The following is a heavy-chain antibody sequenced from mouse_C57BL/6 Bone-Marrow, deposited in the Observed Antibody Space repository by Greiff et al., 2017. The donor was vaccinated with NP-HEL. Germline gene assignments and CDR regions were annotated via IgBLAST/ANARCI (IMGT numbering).Heavy chain of an antibody. CDR2: IYPGNSDT. V-gene: IGHV1-5*01. Sequence: EVQLQQSGAVLVRPGASVKMSCKTSGYTFTSYWMHWVKQRPGQGLEWIGAIYPGNSDTSYNQKSKGKAKLTADTSASTAYMELSSLTNEDSAVYYYTQIYYYGSKGYWGQGTTLTVSS. CDR3: TQIYYYGSKGY. D-gene: IGHD1-1*01. J-gene: IGHJ2*01. CDR1: GYTFTSYW.